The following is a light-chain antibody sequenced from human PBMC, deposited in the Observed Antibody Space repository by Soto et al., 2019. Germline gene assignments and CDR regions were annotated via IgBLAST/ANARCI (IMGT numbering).Light chain of an antibody. CDR2: AAS. CDR1: ADISNY. Sequence: DIQMTQSPSSLSASVGDRVTITCRSRADISNYLAWYQQKPGKVPKLLIYAASTLQSGVPSRFSGSGSGTDFTLTISSLQPEDVATYYCQKYNSVPLTFGGGTKVEIK. J-gene: IGKJ4*01. CDR3: QKYNSVPLT. V-gene: IGKV1-27*01.